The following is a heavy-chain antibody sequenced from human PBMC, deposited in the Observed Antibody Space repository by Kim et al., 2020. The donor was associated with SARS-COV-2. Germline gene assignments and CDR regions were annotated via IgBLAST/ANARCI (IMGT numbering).Heavy chain of an antibody. CDR2: IYHTGTA. CDR1: GGSISDNYY. Sequence: SETLSLTCTVSGGSISDNYYWTWIRHHPGQGLEWIGYIYHTGTAYYNPSLSSRVSISVDTTKNQFSLFVNSVTAADTAFYYCAGRMASTAHAFDVWGQGTKVTVAS. D-gene: IGHD1-1*01. CDR3: AGRMASTAHAFDV. J-gene: IGHJ3*01. V-gene: IGHV4-31*03.